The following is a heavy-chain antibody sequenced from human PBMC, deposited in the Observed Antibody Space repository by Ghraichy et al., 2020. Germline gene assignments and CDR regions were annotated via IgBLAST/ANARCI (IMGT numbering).Heavy chain of an antibody. J-gene: IGHJ4*02. D-gene: IGHD5-24*01. CDR1: GFTFSSYA. Sequence: GGSLRLSCAASGFTFSSYAMHWVRQAPGKGLEWVAVISYDGSNKYYADSVKGRFTISRDNSKNTLYLQMNSLRAEDTAVYYCARDSDGPTGLFDYWGQGTLVTVSS. CDR2: ISYDGSNK. CDR3: ARDSDGPTGLFDY. V-gene: IGHV3-30-3*01.